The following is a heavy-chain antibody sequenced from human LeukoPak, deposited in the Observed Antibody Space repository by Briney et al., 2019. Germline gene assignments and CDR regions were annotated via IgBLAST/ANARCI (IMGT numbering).Heavy chain of an antibody. CDR2: IYYSGST. CDR3: ARDSIPSGYYYYGMDV. CDR1: GGSISSGGYY. V-gene: IGHV4-31*03. D-gene: IGHD2/OR15-2a*01. J-gene: IGHJ6*02. Sequence: PSETLSLTCTVSGGSISSGGYYWSWIRQHPGKGLEWIGYIYYSGSTYYNPSLKSRVTISVDTSKNQFSLKLSSVTAADTAVYYCARDSIPSGYYYYGMDVWGQGTTVTVSS.